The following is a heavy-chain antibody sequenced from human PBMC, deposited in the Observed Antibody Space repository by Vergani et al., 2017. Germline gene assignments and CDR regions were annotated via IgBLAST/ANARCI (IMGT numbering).Heavy chain of an antibody. CDR3: ARRHDDYVWGSYRSRGYFDL. CDR1: GGSFSGYY. D-gene: IGHD3-16*02. Sequence: QVQLQQWGAGLLKPSETLSLTCAVYGGSFSGYYWSWIRQPPGKGLEWIGEINHSGSTNYNPSLKSRVTISVDTSKNQFSLKLSSVTAADTAVYYCARRHDDYVWGSYRSRGYFDLWGRGTLVTVSS. V-gene: IGHV4-34*01. J-gene: IGHJ2*01. CDR2: INHSGST.